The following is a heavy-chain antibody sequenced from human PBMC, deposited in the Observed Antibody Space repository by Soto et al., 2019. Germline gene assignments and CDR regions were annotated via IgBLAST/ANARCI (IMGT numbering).Heavy chain of an antibody. D-gene: IGHD3-16*01. V-gene: IGHV3-23*01. CDR1: GFMFSDYA. CDR2: LLRPGRST. Sequence: PGGSLRLSCAASGFMFSDYAMTWARQAPGKELEWVSGLLRPGRSTYYADSVKGRFTISGDTSANTVYLQMDSLRAEDTAVYYCAKDAIANDGIWLMDSWGQGTGVTVXS. CDR3: AKDAIANDGIWLMDS. J-gene: IGHJ5*02.